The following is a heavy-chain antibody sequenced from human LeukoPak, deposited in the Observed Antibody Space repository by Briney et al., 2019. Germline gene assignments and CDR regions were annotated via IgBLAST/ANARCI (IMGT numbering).Heavy chain of an antibody. CDR1: GGSFSAYY. D-gene: IGHD6-13*01. V-gene: IGHV4-34*01. J-gene: IGHJ4*02. Sequence: MPLETLSLTCAVYGGSFSAYYWSWIRQPPGRGLEWIGEINHSGSTNYNPSLKSRVTISLDTSKNQFSLRLSSVTAADTAVYYCARDSGYGDPFDYRGQGTLVTVSS. CDR2: INHSGST. CDR3: ARDSGYGDPFDY.